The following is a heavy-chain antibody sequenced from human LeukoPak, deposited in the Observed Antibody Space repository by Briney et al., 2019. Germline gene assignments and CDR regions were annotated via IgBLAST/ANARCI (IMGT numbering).Heavy chain of an antibody. Sequence: PGGSLRLSCAASGFTFSSYWMSWVRQAPGKGLEWVANIKQDGSEKYYVDSVKGRFTISRDNAKNSLYLQMNSLRAEDTAVYYCARDLKDYSGSPYGGADYWGQGTLVTVSS. J-gene: IGHJ4*02. CDR3: ARDLKDYSGSPYGGADY. CDR1: GFTFSSYW. D-gene: IGHD1-26*01. V-gene: IGHV3-7*01. CDR2: IKQDGSEK.